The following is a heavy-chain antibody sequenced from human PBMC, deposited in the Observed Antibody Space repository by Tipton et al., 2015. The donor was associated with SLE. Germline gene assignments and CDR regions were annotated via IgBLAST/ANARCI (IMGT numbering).Heavy chain of an antibody. D-gene: IGHD6-19*01. J-gene: IGHJ4*02. Sequence: GSLRLSCAASGFTFSSYSMTWVRQAPGKGLEWVSTISGSGGSTYYADSVKGRFTISRDNSKNTLYLQMNSLRAEDTAVYYCARGGQWLVPFDYWGQGTLVTVSS. V-gene: IGHV3-23*01. CDR1: GFTFSSYS. CDR3: ARGGQWLVPFDY. CDR2: ISGSGGST.